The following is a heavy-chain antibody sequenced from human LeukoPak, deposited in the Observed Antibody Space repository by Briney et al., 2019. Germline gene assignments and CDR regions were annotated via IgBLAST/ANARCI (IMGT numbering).Heavy chain of an antibody. CDR3: ARPKDSGDSVVAFDS. CDR1: GFTFSSYW. V-gene: IGHV3-74*01. CDR2: INKDGSST. D-gene: IGHD4-17*01. J-gene: IGHJ4*02. Sequence: GGSLRLSCAASGFTFSSYWMHWVRQAPGKGLVWVSRINKDGSSTTYADSVKGRYTISRDNAENTLYLQLSSLRGEDTAVYYCARPKDSGDSVVAFDSWGQGTLVTVSS.